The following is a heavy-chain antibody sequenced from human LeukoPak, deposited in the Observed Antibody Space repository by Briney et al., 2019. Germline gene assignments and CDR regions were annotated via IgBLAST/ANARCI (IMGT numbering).Heavy chain of an antibody. D-gene: IGHD5-18*01. J-gene: IGHJ4*02. CDR2: IGIRGST. V-gene: IGHV3-13*01. CDR3: ARGGIQVSGIDEFDY. CDR1: GFTFIDYD. Sequence: PGGSPRLSCAASGFTFIDYDMHSVSHVLGKRLEWVSAIGIRGSTHYSGSVQRLFTISRENADSSLYLQMNSLRAEDTAVYYCARGGIQVSGIDEFDYWGQGTLVTVSS.